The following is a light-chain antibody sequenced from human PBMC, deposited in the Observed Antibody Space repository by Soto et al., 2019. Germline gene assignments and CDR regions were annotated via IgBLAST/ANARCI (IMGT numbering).Light chain of an antibody. CDR3: QSYDSSKIYVV. J-gene: IGLJ2*01. Sequence: NFMLTQPHSVSESPGKTVTISCTRSSGSIASNYVQWYQQRPGSAPTTVIYEDNQRPSGVPDRFSGSIDSSSNSASLTISGLKTEDEADYYCQSYDSSKIYVVFGGGTQLTVL. CDR2: EDN. V-gene: IGLV6-57*04. CDR1: SGSIASNY.